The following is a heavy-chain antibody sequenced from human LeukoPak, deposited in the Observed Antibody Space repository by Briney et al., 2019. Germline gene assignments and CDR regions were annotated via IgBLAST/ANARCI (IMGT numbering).Heavy chain of an antibody. V-gene: IGHV3-64*05. J-gene: IGHJ4*02. D-gene: IGHD3-22*01. CDR3: VKGSESYCDSKSDY. CDR2: ISSNGRTT. Sequence: GGSLRLSCSASGFTFSSYALHWVRQAPGKGLEYVSAISSNGRTTYYADSAKGRFTLSRDNSKNTLYIQMSSLRAEDTAVYYCVKGSESYCDSKSDYWGQGTLVTVSS. CDR1: GFTFSSYA.